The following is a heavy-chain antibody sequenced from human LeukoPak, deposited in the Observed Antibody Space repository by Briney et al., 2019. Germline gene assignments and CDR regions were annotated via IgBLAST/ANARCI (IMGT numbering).Heavy chain of an antibody. V-gene: IGHV1-2*02. CDR3: GKHIGLRLEGPFDY. D-gene: IGHD6-25*01. Sequence: ASVKVSCKASGYTFSGFYIFWVRQAPGQGPEWMGWNNPNIGATNSAQRFQVRVTFTRDTSSTTTSMERRRRTSDDTAVCYGGKHIGLRLEGPFDYSGQGTLVTVSS. CDR1: GYTFSGFY. CDR2: NNPNIGAT. J-gene: IGHJ4*02.